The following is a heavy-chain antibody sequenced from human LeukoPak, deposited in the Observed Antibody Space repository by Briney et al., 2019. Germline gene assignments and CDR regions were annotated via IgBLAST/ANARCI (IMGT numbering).Heavy chain of an antibody. V-gene: IGHV3-11*01. J-gene: IGHJ4*02. CDR3: ARGQGYNSYPFDY. CDR2: VSSSGSTI. CDR1: GFTFSDYY. D-gene: IGHD1-20*01. Sequence: GGSLRLSCAASGFTFSDYYMSWIRQAPGKGLEWVSYVSSSGSTIYYADSVKGRFTTSRDNAKNSLYLQMNSLRAEDTAVYYCARGQGYNSYPFDYWGQGTLVTVSS.